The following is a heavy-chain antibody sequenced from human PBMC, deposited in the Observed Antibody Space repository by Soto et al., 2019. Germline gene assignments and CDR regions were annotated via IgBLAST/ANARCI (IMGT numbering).Heavy chain of an antibody. V-gene: IGHV3-30-3*01. J-gene: IGHJ5*02. CDR1: GFTFSSYA. CDR3: ARDVYDFWGGFDP. CDR2: MSYDGSKK. Sequence: QVQLVESGGGVVQPGTSLRLSCAASGFTFSSYAMHWVRQAPGKGLEWVAVMSYDGSKKYCADSVKGRFTISRDNSKNTLYLQMNSLRAEDTAVYYCARDVYDFWGGFDPWGQGTLVTVSS. D-gene: IGHD3-3*01.